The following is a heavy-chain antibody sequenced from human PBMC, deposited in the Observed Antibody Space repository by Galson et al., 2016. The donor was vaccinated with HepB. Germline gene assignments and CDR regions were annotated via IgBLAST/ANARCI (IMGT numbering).Heavy chain of an antibody. D-gene: IGHD3-10*01. CDR1: GFTFSNYG. J-gene: IGHJ4*02. Sequence: SLRLSCAASGFTFSNYGMHWVRQAPGKGLEWVAVMWYDGINKYYADSVKGRFTISRDNSEDTVYLQMNSLRADDTSVYYCARATLSGSYYLGTFDYWGQGALVTVSS. CDR3: ARATLSGSYYLGTFDY. V-gene: IGHV3-33*01. CDR2: MWYDGINK.